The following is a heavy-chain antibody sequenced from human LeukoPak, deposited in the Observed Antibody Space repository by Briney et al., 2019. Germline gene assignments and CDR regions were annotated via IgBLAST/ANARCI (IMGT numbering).Heavy chain of an antibody. Sequence: ASVKVSCKASGYTFTGYYMHWVRQAPGQVLEWMGWINPNSGGTNYAQKFQGRVTMTRDTSISTAYMELSRPRSDDTAVYYCARSYYGSGKGRNFDYWGQGTLVTVSS. V-gene: IGHV1-2*02. J-gene: IGHJ4*02. CDR1: GYTFTGYY. D-gene: IGHD3-10*01. CDR2: INPNSGGT. CDR3: ARSYYGSGKGRNFDY.